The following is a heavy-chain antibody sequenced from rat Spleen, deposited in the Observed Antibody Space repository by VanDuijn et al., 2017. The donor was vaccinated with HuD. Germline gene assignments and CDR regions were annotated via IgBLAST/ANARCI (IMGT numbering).Heavy chain of an antibody. D-gene: IGHD1-11*01. CDR3: TAGGGYWDY. CDR1: GFTFTNYW. Sequence: EVQLVESGGGLVQPGRSLKLSCVTSGFTFTNYWMTWIRQAPGKGLEWVASIAVTGGDTYYPDSVKGRFTISRDNAKSTLYLQMKSLRSEDTATYYCTAGGGYWDYWGQGVMVTVSS. CDR2: IAVTGGDT. J-gene: IGHJ2*01. V-gene: IGHV5-31*01.